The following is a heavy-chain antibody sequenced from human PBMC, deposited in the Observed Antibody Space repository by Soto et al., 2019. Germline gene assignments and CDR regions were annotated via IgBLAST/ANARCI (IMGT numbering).Heavy chain of an antibody. Sequence: SGPTLVNPTQTLTLTCTFSGFSLSTSGMCVTWIRQPPGKALEWLARIDWDIDKYYSPSLKTRLTISKDTSKNQVVLKMTNMDPVDTATYYCARSSGVATRPRSMQYGMDVWGQGTTVTV. CDR3: ARSSGVATRPRSMQYGMDV. V-gene: IGHV2-70*11. CDR2: IDWDIDK. J-gene: IGHJ6*02. CDR1: GFSLSTSGMC. D-gene: IGHD5-12*01.